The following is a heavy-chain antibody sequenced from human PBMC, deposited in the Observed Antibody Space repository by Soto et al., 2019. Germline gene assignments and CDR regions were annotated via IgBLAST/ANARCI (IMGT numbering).Heavy chain of an antibody. V-gene: IGHV3-23*01. CDR2: ISGRGGST. CDR1: GFTFSDYA. D-gene: IGHD4-17*01. Sequence: PGGSLKLSCVASGFTFSDYAMSWVRQAPGKGLEWISDISGRGGSTYYADSVMGRFTISRDNSNNMLYLQMNNLRAEDTAVYYCAKSGRSQRTTSGSWLGPWGQGNTVTVSS. J-gene: IGHJ5*02. CDR3: AKSGRSQRTTSGSWLGP.